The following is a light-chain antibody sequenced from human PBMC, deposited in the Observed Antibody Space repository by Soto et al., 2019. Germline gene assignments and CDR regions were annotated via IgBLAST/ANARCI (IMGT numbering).Light chain of an antibody. CDR3: QQLNSYPLT. CDR2: AAS. V-gene: IGKV1-9*01. CDR1: QGISSY. J-gene: IGKJ4*01. Sequence: IQLTQSPSSLSASVGDRVTITCRASQGISSYLAWYQQKPGKAPKRLIYAASTLQSGVPSRFSGSGSGTDCTLTISSLQPEDFATYYCQQLNSYPLTFGGGKKVEIK.